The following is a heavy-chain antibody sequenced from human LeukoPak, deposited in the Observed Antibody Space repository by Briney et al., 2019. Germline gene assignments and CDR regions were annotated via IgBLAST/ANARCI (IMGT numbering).Heavy chain of an antibody. Sequence: SETLSLTCAVYGGSFSGYYWSWIRQPPGKGLEWIGEINHSGSTNYNPSLKSRVTISVDTSKNQFSLKLSSVTAADTAVYYCAIGHYGSGSYYTYWGQGTLVTVSS. CDR2: INHSGST. CDR1: GGSFSGYY. D-gene: IGHD3-10*01. J-gene: IGHJ4*02. CDR3: AIGHYGSGSYYTY. V-gene: IGHV4-34*01.